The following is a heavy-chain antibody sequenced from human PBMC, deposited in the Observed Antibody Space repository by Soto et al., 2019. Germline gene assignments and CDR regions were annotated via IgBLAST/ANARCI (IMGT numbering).Heavy chain of an antibody. J-gene: IGHJ3*01. V-gene: IGHV6-1*01. D-gene: IGHD5-12*01. CDR3: ARVPNPFRLKIGYEDALDF. Sequence: SQSLSLTCAISGDSVSSKCAAWNWIRQCPSRGLEWLGRTYYRSKWYNDYAVSVKSRITITPDTSKNQFSLQLTSVTPEDTAVYYCARVPNPFRLKIGYEDALDFWGQGTMVTVSS. CDR1: GDSVSSKCAA. CDR2: TYYRSKWYN.